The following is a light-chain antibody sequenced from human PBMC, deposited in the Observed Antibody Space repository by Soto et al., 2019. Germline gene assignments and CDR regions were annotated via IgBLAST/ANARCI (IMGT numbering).Light chain of an antibody. CDR1: QSISSY. CDR3: QQDLRPPLT. J-gene: IGKJ3*01. CDR2: TAS. Sequence: DIQMTQSPSSLSASVGDRVTITCRASQSISSYLNWYQQKPGKAPKLLISTASSLQSGVPSRFSGSGSGTDFTLTISSLQPEDFATYYCQQDLRPPLTFGPGTKVDIK. V-gene: IGKV1-39*01.